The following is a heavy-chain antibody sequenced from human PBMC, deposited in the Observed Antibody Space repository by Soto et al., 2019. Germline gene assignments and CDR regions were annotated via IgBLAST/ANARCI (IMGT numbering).Heavy chain of an antibody. D-gene: IGHD1-26*01. CDR2: IYYSGST. Sequence: QVQLQESGPGLVKPSETLSLTCTVSGGSISSYYWSWIRQPPGKGLEWIGYIYYSGSTNYNPSLKSRVTISVDTSKNQFSLKLSSVTAADTAVYYCASGGYRLLDFDYWGQGTLVTVSS. V-gene: IGHV4-59*08. CDR1: GGSISSYY. J-gene: IGHJ4*02. CDR3: ASGGYRLLDFDY.